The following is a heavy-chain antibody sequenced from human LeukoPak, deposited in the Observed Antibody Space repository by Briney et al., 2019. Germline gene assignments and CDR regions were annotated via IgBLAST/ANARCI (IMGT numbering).Heavy chain of an antibody. V-gene: IGHV7-4-1*02. Sequence: GASVKVSCKASGYTFTGYYMHWVRQAPGQGLECLGWINTNTGNPTYAQGFTGRFVFSLDTSVSTAYLQISSLKAEDTGVYYCAREVAPGGFDYWGQGTLVTVSS. CDR3: AREVAPGGFDY. J-gene: IGHJ4*02. CDR1: GYTFTGYY. CDR2: INTNTGNP. D-gene: IGHD4-23*01.